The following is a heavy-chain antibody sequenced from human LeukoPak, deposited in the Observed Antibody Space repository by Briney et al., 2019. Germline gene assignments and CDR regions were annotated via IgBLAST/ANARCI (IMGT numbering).Heavy chain of an antibody. D-gene: IGHD2-15*01. J-gene: IGHJ4*02. CDR2: IYSGDST. CDR1: GFTFSGYK. Sequence: GGSLRLSCAASGFTFSGYKMHWVRQAPGKGPEWVSVIYSGDSTYYADSVKGRFTISRDNPKNTLYLQMNSLRAEDTAVYYCARDGGRGYCSGGSCYSHWDYWGQGTLVTVSS. V-gene: IGHV3-66*01. CDR3: ARDGGRGYCSGGSCYSHWDY.